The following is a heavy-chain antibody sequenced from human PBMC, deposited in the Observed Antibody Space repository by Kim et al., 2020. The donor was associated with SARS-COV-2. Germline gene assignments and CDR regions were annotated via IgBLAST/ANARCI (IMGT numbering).Heavy chain of an antibody. Sequence: YYNPALKSRVTISVDTSKNQFSLKLSSVTAADTAVYYCARDLTMYYGMDVWGQGTTVTVSS. CDR3: ARDLTMYYGMDV. D-gene: IGHD3-10*01. V-gene: IGHV4-31*02. J-gene: IGHJ6*02.